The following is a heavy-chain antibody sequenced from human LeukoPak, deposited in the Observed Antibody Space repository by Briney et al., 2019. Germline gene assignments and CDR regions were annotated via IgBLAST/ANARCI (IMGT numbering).Heavy chain of an antibody. CDR3: AKVSRGYDILTGYYVYYYYYGMDV. CDR1: GFTFSSYA. V-gene: IGHV3-23*01. Sequence: GGSLRLSCAASGFTFSSYAMSWVRQAPGKGLEWVSGISGSGGSTYYADSVKGRFTISRDNSKNTLYLQMNCLRAEHTAVYRCAKVSRGYDILTGYYVYYYYYGMDVWGQGTTVTVFS. CDR2: ISGSGGST. D-gene: IGHD3-9*01. J-gene: IGHJ6*02.